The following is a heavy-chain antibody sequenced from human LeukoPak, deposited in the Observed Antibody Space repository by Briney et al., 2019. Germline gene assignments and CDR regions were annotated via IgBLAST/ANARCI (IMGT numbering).Heavy chain of an antibody. CDR2: IIPIFGTA. CDR1: GGTFSSYA. V-gene: IGHV1-69*05. CDR3: ARDRAVVVAATDY. J-gene: IGHJ4*02. D-gene: IGHD2-15*01. Sequence: SVKVSCKASGGTFSSYAISWVRQAPGQGLEWMGGIIPIFGTANYAQKFQGRVTITTDESTSTAYMELSSLRSEDTAVYYCARDRAVVVAATDYWGQGTLVTVSS.